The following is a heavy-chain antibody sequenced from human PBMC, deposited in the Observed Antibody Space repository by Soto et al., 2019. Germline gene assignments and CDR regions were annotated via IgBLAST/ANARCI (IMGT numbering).Heavy chain of an antibody. CDR3: AKADIVVVPAAMNYYYYYGMDV. CDR2: ISYDGSNK. V-gene: IGHV3-30*18. J-gene: IGHJ6*02. D-gene: IGHD2-2*01. CDR1: RFTFRSYG. Sequence: GGSLRLSCAASRFTFRSYGMHWVRQAPGKGLEWVAVISYDGSNKYYADSVKGRFTISRDNSKNTLYLQMNSLRAEDTAVYYCAKADIVVVPAAMNYYYYYGMDVWGQGTTVTVSS.